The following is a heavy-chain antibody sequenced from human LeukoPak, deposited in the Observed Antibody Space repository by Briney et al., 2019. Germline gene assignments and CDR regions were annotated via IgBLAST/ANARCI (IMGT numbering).Heavy chain of an antibody. V-gene: IGHV1-69*05. J-gene: IGHJ4*02. D-gene: IGHD3-22*01. CDR3: ARIYDSSGYSHFDY. Sequence: SVKVSCKASGGTFSSYAISWVRQAPGQGLEWMGGIIPIFGTANYAQKFQGRVTITTDESTSTAYMELSSLRSEDTAVYYCARIYDSSGYSHFDYWGQGPWSPSPQ. CDR1: GGTFSSYA. CDR2: IIPIFGTA.